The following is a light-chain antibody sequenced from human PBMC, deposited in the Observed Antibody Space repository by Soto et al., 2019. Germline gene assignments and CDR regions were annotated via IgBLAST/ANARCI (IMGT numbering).Light chain of an antibody. CDR2: GAS. V-gene: IGKV3-15*01. Sequence: EIVMTQSPGTLSASPGERATLSCRASQSVRNNLAWYQQKPGQSPRLLIYGASTRATGIPARFSGSGSGTEFTLTISPLQSEDFAVYYCQQYNNWPPWTFGQGTKVDIK. CDR3: QQYNNWPPWT. J-gene: IGKJ1*01. CDR1: QSVRNN.